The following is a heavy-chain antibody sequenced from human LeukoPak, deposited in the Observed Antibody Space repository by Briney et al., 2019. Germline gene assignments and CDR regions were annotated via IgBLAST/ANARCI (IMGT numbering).Heavy chain of an antibody. CDR3: ARDFAPGLGYYYYYMDV. CDR2: INHSGST. J-gene: IGHJ6*03. V-gene: IGHV4-34*01. CDR1: GGSFSGYY. D-gene: IGHD3-9*01. Sequence: SETLSLACAVYGGSFSGYYWSWIRQPPGKGLEWIGEINHSGSTNYNPSLKSRVTISVDTSKSQFSLKLSSVTAADTAVYYCARDFAPGLGYYYYYMDVWGKGTTVTVSS.